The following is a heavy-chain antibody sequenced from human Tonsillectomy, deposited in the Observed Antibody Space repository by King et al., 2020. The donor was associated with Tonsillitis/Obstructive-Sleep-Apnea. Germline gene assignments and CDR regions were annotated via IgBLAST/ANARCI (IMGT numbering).Heavy chain of an antibody. J-gene: IGHJ6*02. D-gene: IGHD5-18*01. CDR3: ARLVATAMDSDHYYGMDV. V-gene: IGHV5-10-1*03. CDR1: GYSFPSYW. Sequence: VQLVESGAEVKKPGESLRISCKGSGYSFPSYWISWVRQMPGKGLEWMGRIDPSDSYVNRSPSLQSHVTISVDKSISTAYLQWSSLKASDTAVYYCARLVATAMDSDHYYGMDVWGQGTTVTVSS. CDR2: IDPSDSYV.